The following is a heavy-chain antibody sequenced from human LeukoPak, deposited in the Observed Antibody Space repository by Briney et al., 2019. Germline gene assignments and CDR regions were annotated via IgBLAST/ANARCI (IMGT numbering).Heavy chain of an antibody. CDR1: GGSISSYY. CDR2: IYYSGST. D-gene: IGHD2-2*01. J-gene: IGHJ3*02. Sequence: KTSETLSLTCTVSGGSISSYYWSWIRQPPGKGLEWIGYIYYSGSTNYNPSLKSRVTISVDTSKNQFSLKLSSVTAADTAVYYCARGRWDVVVPPATYAFDTWGQGTMVTVSS. V-gene: IGHV4-59*01. CDR3: ARGRWDVVVPPATYAFDT.